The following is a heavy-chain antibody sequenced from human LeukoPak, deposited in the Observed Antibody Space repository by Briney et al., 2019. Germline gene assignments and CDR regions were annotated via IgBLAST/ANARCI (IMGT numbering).Heavy chain of an antibody. Sequence: SETLSLTCAVYGGSFSGYYWSWIRQPPGKGLEWIGEINHSGSTNYNPSLKSRVTISVDTSKNQFSLKLSSVTAADTAVYYCARGRGYSYAKPSFDYWGQGTLVTVSS. CDR3: ARGRGYSYAKPSFDY. V-gene: IGHV4-34*01. CDR1: GGSFSGYY. D-gene: IGHD5-18*01. CDR2: INHSGST. J-gene: IGHJ4*02.